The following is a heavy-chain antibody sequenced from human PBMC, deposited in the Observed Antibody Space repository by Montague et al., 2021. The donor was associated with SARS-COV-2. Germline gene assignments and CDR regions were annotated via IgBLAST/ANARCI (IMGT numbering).Heavy chain of an antibody. CDR3: ARGGLKSADYFYFGLDV. J-gene: IGHJ6*02. CDR2: IYYNGST. CDR1: GGSISNSHYY. Sequence: SETLSLTCTVSGGSISNSHYYWNWIRQPPGKGLEWIGYIYYNGSTNYKPSLKSRVTISGDTSKNQLSLKVRSVTAADTAVYYCARGGLKSADYFYFGLDVWGQGTTVTVSS. V-gene: IGHV4-61*01.